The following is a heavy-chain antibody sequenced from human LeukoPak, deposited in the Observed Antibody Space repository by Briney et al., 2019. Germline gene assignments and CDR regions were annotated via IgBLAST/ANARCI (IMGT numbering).Heavy chain of an antibody. V-gene: IGHV3-48*03. Sequence: GGSLRLSCAASGFTFSSYEMNWVRQAPGKGLEWVSYISTSGSTIYYADSVKGRLTMSRDNAKNSLYLQMNSLRADDTAVYYCARALYDSSGYYDYWGQGTLVTVSS. CDR2: ISTSGSTI. D-gene: IGHD3-22*01. CDR1: GFTFSSYE. CDR3: ARALYDSSGYYDY. J-gene: IGHJ4*02.